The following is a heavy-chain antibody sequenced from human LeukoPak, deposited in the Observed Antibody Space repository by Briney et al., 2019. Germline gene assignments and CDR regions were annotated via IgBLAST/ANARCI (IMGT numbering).Heavy chain of an antibody. D-gene: IGHD2-15*01. CDR1: GGSISSGGYY. V-gene: IGHV4-31*03. Sequence: PSETLSLTCTVSGGSISSGGYYWSWIRQHPGKGLEWIGYIYYSGNTFYNPSLKSRVTMSVDTSKNQFSLKLSSVTAADIAVYYCARDCSGGSCSRDAFDIWGQGTMVTVSS. CDR3: ARDCSGGSCSRDAFDI. CDR2: IYYSGNT. J-gene: IGHJ3*02.